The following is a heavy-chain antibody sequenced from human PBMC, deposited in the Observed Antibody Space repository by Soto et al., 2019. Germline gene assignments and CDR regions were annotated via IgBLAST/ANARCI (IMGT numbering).Heavy chain of an antibody. V-gene: IGHV1-3*04. CDR1: GYNFTTYA. Sequence: ASVKVSCKASGYNFTTYAMLWVRWAPGQRREWMGCINTGNGNTKYSPKFQGRVTITRDTSASTAYMELSSLKSEDTAVYYCASGPLIAARQGSYYYYGMDVWGQGTTVTVSS. CDR2: INTGNGNT. CDR3: ASGPLIAARQGSYYYYGMDV. D-gene: IGHD6-6*01. J-gene: IGHJ6*02.